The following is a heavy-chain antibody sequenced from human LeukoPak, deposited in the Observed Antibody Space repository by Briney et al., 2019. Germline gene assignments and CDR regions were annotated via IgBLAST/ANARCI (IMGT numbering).Heavy chain of an antibody. CDR3: AKDGDDCIED. D-gene: IGHD2-21*02. V-gene: IGHV3-30*14. J-gene: IGHJ4*02. CDR1: GFTFSSYE. CDR2: MSGDGNTQ. Sequence: GGSLRLSCAASGFTFSSYEMNWVRQAPGKGLEWVAFMSGDGNTQYYADSMKGRFIVSRENFKNTVCLQMNSLRSEDTAVYYCAKDGDDCIEDWGQGTLVTVFS.